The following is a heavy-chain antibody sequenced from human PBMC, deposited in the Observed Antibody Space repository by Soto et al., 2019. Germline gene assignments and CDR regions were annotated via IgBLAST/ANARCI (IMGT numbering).Heavy chain of an antibody. CDR2: ISGSGGST. J-gene: IGHJ5*02. Sequence: GGSLRLSCAASGFTFSSYAMSWVRQAPGKGLEWVSAISGSGGSTYYADSVKGRFTISRDNSKNTLYLQMNRLRAEDTAVYYCAKSNDVVVVAAAQNWFDPWGQGTLVTVSS. CDR3: AKSNDVVVVAAAQNWFDP. CDR1: GFTFSSYA. V-gene: IGHV3-23*01. D-gene: IGHD2-15*01.